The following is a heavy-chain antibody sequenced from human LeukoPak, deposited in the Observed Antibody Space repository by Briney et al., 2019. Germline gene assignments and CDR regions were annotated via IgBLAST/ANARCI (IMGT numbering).Heavy chain of an antibody. D-gene: IGHD6-19*01. CDR1: GYTLTELS. CDR2: FDPEDGET. Sequence: ASVKVSCKVSGYTLTELSMHWVRQAPGKGLEWMGGFDPEDGETIYAQKFQGRVTMTEDTSTDTAYMELSSLRSEDTAVYYCAILGCKSGWSLRNAFDIWGQGTMVTASS. J-gene: IGHJ3*02. CDR3: AILGCKSGWSLRNAFDI. V-gene: IGHV1-24*01.